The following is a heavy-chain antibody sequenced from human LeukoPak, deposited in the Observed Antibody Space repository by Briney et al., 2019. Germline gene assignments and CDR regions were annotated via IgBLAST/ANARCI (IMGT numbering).Heavy chain of an antibody. V-gene: IGHV4-59*01. D-gene: IGHD5-24*01. CDR1: GGSISSYY. CDR2: IYYSGST. CDR3: ARSRGWLQSHPLGY. J-gene: IGHJ4*02. Sequence: SETLSLTCTVSGGSISSYYWSWIRQPPGKGLEWIGYIYYSGSTNYNPSLKSRVTISVDTSKNQFSLKLSSVTAADTAVYYCARSRGWLQSHPLGYWGQGTLVAVSS.